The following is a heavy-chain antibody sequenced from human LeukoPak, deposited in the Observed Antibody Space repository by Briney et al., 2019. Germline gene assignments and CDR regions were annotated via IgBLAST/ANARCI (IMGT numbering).Heavy chain of an antibody. CDR1: GFTFSDYA. CDR2: FKTKYNQV. J-gene: IGHJ4*02. CDR3: ARSVPDYTRFDY. V-gene: IGHV3-23*05. D-gene: IGHD4-11*01. Sequence: GGSLRLSCVASGFTFSDYAMNWVRQAPGKGLEWVSTFKTKYNQVYYAESVRGRFTISTDNSKNTVYLQVNSLRAEDTALYYCARSVPDYTRFDYWGQGILVTVSS.